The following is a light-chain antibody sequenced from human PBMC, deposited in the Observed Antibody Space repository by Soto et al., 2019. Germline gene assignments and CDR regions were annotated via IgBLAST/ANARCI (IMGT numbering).Light chain of an antibody. J-gene: IGKJ4*01. CDR2: DAS. CDR3: QQRSSWPHA. V-gene: IGKV3-11*01. Sequence: EIVLTQSTATLSLSPGESATLACRASQSVSSYLAWYQQKHGQPPRLLIYDASNRAAGIPCRFSGSAAGTDVTLTISSLEPEEFDVYYCQQRSSWPHAFGGGTKVEIK. CDR1: QSVSSY.